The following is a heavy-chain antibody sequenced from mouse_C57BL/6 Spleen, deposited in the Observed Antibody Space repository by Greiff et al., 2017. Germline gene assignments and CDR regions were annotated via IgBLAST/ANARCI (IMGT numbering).Heavy chain of an antibody. CDR2: IYPGSGST. CDR3: AREEIYYGSWFAY. V-gene: IGHV1-55*01. Sequence: QVQLQQPGAELVKPGASVKMSCKASGYTFTSYWITWVKQRPGQGLEWIGDIYPGSGSTNYNEKFKSKATLTVDTSSSTAYMQLSSLTSEDCAVYYCAREEIYYGSWFAYWGQGTLVTVSA. D-gene: IGHD2-1*01. J-gene: IGHJ3*01. CDR1: GYTFTSYW.